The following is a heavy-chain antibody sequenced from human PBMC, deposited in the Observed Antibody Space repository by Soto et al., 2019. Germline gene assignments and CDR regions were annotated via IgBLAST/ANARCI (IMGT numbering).Heavy chain of an antibody. J-gene: IGHJ4*02. CDR2: IYWDDDK. CDR1: GFSLTTGGVG. CDR3: AHVFNSNSGSYRYFDY. V-gene: IGHV2-5*02. D-gene: IGHD3-16*02. Sequence: QITLKESGPTLVNPTQTLTLTCTFSGFSLTTGGVGVGWIRQPPGKALGWLALIYWDDDKRYSPSLKSRLTITKDTSKNQVVLTLTNMDPVDTATFYCAHVFNSNSGSYRYFDYWGQGTLVTVSS.